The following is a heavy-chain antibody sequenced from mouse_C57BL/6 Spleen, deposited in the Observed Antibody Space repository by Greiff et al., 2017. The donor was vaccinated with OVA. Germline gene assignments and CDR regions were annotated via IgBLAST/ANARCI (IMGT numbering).Heavy chain of an antibody. CDR1: GYTFTDYE. CDR3: TRDTTVVAGDYFDY. CDR2: IDPETGGT. J-gene: IGHJ2*01. V-gene: IGHV1-15*01. D-gene: IGHD1-1*01. Sequence: VQLQQSGAELVRPGASVTLSCKASGYTFTDYEMHWVKQTPVHGLEWIGAIDPETGGTAYNQKFKGKAILTADKSSSTAYMELRSLTSEDSAVYYCTRDTTVVAGDYFDYWGQGTTLTVSS.